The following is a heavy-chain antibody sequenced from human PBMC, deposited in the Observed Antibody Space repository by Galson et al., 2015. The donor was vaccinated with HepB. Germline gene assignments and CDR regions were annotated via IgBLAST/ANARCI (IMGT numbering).Heavy chain of an antibody. Sequence: SETLSLTCAVYGGSFSGYYWSWIRQPPGKGLEWIGEINHSGSTNYNPSLKSRVTISVDTSKNQFSLKLSSVTAADTAVYYCAPPTDYYDSSGYSRALDRSLGGSWGQGTLVTVSS. CDR2: INHSGST. D-gene: IGHD3-22*01. V-gene: IGHV4-34*01. CDR3: APPTDYYDSSGYSRALDRSLGGS. J-gene: IGHJ5*02. CDR1: GGSFSGYY.